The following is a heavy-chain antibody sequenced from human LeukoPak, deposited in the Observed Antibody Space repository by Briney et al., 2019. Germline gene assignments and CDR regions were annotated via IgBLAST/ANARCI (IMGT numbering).Heavy chain of an antibody. CDR3: AKDLMATIPGIFDY. D-gene: IGHD5-24*01. CDR1: GFTFSSYG. Sequence: GGSLRLSCAASGFTFSSYGMHWVRQAPGKGLEWVAVISYDGSNKYYADSVKGRFTISRDNSKNTLYLQMNSLRAEDTAVYYCAKDLMATIPGIFDYWGQGTLVTVSS. J-gene: IGHJ4*02. CDR2: ISYDGSNK. V-gene: IGHV3-30*18.